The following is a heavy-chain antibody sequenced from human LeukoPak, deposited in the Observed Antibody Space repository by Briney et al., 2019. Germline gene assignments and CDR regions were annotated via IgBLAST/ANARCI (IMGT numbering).Heavy chain of an antibody. CDR3: ARDETYDYESNGYLDF. J-gene: IGHJ4*02. D-gene: IGHD3-22*01. CDR2: IRHDGSET. Sequence: GGSLRLSCVASGLTVSSYSMNWVRQAPGKGLEWVANIRHDGSETYYVDSLRGRFTISRDNAKNLVYLQMSSLRAEDTAIYYCARDETYDYESNGYLDFWGQGTVVTVSS. V-gene: IGHV3-7*01. CDR1: GLTVSSYS.